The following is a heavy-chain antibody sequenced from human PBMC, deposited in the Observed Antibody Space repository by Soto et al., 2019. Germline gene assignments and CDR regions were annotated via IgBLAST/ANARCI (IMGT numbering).Heavy chain of an antibody. D-gene: IGHD5-12*01. CDR1: GFTFSNYA. CDR3: ASDRGGSGYGIDY. CDR2: ISGSGGST. V-gene: IGHV3-23*01. Sequence: EVQLLESGGGLVQPGGSLRLSCAASGFTFSNYAVTWVRQAPGKGLEWVSTISGSGGSTYYADSVKGRFTISRDNSKNTLYLQMNSLRAEDTAVYFCASDRGGSGYGIDYWGQGTLVTVSS. J-gene: IGHJ4*02.